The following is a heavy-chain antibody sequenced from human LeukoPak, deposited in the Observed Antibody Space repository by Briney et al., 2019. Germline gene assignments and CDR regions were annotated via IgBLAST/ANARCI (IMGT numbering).Heavy chain of an antibody. CDR3: VRDLDSIAFF. CDR2: ISSSSSYI. J-gene: IGHJ4*02. CDR1: AFTFSSYS. Sequence: PGGSLRLSCAASAFTFSSYSMNWVRQAPGKGLEWVSSISSSSSYIYYADSVKGRFTISRDNAKNSLYLQMNSLRAEDTAVYYCVRDLDSIAFFWGQGTLVTVSS. D-gene: IGHD2/OR15-2a*01. V-gene: IGHV3-21*01.